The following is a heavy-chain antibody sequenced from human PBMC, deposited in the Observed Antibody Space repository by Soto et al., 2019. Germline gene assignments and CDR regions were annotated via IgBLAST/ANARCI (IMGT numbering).Heavy chain of an antibody. J-gene: IGHJ3*02. CDR1: GGSISSGGYS. V-gene: IGHV4-30-2*01. CDR2: IYHSGST. Sequence: SETLSLTCAVSGGSISSGGYSWSWIRQPPGKGLEWIGYIYHSGSTYYNPSLKSRVTISVDRSKNQFSLKLSSVTAADTAVYYCARVQSPYYYDSSGYCCPFDIWGQGPMVTVSS. D-gene: IGHD3-22*01. CDR3: ARVQSPYYYDSSGYCCPFDI.